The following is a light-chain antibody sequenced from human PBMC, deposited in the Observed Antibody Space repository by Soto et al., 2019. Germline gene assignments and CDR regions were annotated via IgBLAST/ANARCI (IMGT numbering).Light chain of an antibody. CDR2: EVS. V-gene: IGLV2-14*01. Sequence: QSALTQPASVSGSPGQSITISCTGTSSDVGGYNYVSWYQQHPGKAPKLMIYEVSNRPSGVSYRFSGSKSGNTASLTISGLQVEDEADYFCSSYSISTAYLFGTGTKLTVL. CDR1: SSDVGGYNY. J-gene: IGLJ1*01. CDR3: SSYSISTAYL.